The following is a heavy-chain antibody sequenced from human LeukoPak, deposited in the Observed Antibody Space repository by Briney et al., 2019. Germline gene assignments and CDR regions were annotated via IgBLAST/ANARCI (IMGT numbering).Heavy chain of an antibody. CDR1: GGSTSGYY. CDR2: IYYSGST. CDR3: ARVRGYSYGFGFFDY. D-gene: IGHD5-18*01. V-gene: IGHV4-59*01. Sequence: SETRSLTWTVSGGSTSGYYWSWIRQPPGKVLEWIGYIYYSGSTNYNPSLNSRVTISIDTSKNQFSLKLSSVTAADTAVYYCARVRGYSYGFGFFDYCGQGTLVTVSS. J-gene: IGHJ4*02.